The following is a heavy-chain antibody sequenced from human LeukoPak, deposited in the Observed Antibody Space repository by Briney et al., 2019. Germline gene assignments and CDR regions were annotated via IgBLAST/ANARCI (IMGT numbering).Heavy chain of an antibody. CDR2: INPSGGST. V-gene: IGHV1-46*01. CDR3: ARDVLVGDRTFKYFQH. Sequence: ASVKVSCKASGYTFTSYYMHWVRQAPGQGLEWMGIINPSGGSTSYAQKFQGRVTITRDTSASTAYMELSSLRSEDTAVYYCARDVLVGDRTFKYFQHWGQGTLVTVSS. CDR1: GYTFTSYY. J-gene: IGHJ1*01. D-gene: IGHD1-26*01.